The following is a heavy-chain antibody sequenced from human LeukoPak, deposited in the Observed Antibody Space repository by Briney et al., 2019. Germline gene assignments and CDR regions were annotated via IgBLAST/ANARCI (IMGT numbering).Heavy chain of an antibody. Sequence: ASVKVSCKASGYTFTSYDINWVRQATGQGLEWMGWMNPNSGNTGYAQKFQGRVTMTRNTSISTAYMGLSSLRSEDTAVYYCATTRGERLVPGLFDYWGQGTLVTVSS. CDR2: MNPNSGNT. V-gene: IGHV1-8*01. J-gene: IGHJ4*02. CDR3: ATTRGERLVPGLFDY. CDR1: GYTFTSYD. D-gene: IGHD6-13*01.